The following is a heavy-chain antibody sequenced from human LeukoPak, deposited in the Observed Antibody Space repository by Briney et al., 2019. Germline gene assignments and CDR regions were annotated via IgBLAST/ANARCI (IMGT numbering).Heavy chain of an antibody. D-gene: IGHD3-22*01. CDR1: GGSISNYY. CDR3: ARTLLPAEANWFDP. CDR2: IYYSGST. Sequence: PSETLSLTCTVSGGSISNYYWTWIRQPPGKGLEWIGYIYYSGSTNYNPSLKSRVTISVDTSKNQFSLKLSSVTAADTAVYYCARTLLPAEANWFDPWGQGTLVTVSS. V-gene: IGHV4-59*01. J-gene: IGHJ5*02.